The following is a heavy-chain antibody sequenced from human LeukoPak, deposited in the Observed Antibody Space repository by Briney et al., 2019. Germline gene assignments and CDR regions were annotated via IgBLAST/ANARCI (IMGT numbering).Heavy chain of an antibody. CDR2: IIPILGIA. V-gene: IGHV1-69*04. J-gene: IGHJ4*02. Sequence: SVKVSCKASGGTFSSYAISWVRQAPGQGLGWMGRIIPILGIANYAQKFQGRVTITADKSTSTAYMELSSLRSEVTAVYYCARVMAAAEGYWGQGTLVTVSS. CDR1: GGTFSSYA. D-gene: IGHD6-13*01. CDR3: ARVMAAAEGY.